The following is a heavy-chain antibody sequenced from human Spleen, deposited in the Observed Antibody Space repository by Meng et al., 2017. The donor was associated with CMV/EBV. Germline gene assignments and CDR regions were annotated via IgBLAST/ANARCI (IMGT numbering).Heavy chain of an antibody. J-gene: IGHJ3*02. CDR1: GFTLSTSGVG. D-gene: IGHD3-16*01. CDR2: IYWNDDK. V-gene: IGHV2-5*01. CDR3: AHRVWGSGRAFDI. Sequence: GATLVKPTQTLTFTSIFSGFTLSTSGVGVGWIPQPPGNALEWLALIYWNDDKRYTSSLKTRLTITKDTSKNQVVLTMTTMEPVDTGTYYCAHRVWGSGRAFDIWCQGTMVTVSS.